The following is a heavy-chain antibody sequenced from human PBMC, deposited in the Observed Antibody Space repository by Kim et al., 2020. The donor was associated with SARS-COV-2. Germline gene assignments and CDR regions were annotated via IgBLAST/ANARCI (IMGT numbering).Heavy chain of an antibody. V-gene: IGHV3-9*01. D-gene: IGHD6-19*01. Sequence: GGSLRLSCAASGFTFDDYAMHWVRQAPGKGLEWVSGISWNSGSIGYADSVKGRFTISRDNAKNSLYLQMNSLRAEDTALYYCAKDKAIAVAGTPYYYYYYGMDVWGQGTTVTVSS. CDR1: GFTFDDYA. CDR3: AKDKAIAVAGTPYYYYYYGMDV. CDR2: ISWNSGSI. J-gene: IGHJ6*02.